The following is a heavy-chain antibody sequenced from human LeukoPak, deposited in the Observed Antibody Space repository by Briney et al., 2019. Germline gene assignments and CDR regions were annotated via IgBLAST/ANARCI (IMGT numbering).Heavy chain of an antibody. J-gene: IGHJ3*02. CDR3: ARVYGSGSFDAFDI. Sequence: ASVKVSCKASGYTFTSYGISWVRQAPGQGLEWMGWISAYNGNTNYAQKLQGRVTMTTDTSTSTAYMELRSLRSDDTAVYYCARVYGSGSFDAFDIWSQGTMVTVSS. V-gene: IGHV1-18*01. CDR1: GYTFTSYG. D-gene: IGHD3-10*01. CDR2: ISAYNGNT.